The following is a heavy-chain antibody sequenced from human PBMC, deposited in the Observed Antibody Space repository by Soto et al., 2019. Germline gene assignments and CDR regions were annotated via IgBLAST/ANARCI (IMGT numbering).Heavy chain of an antibody. Sequence: PGGSLRLCCTASGCAFGDYAMSWFRQAPGKGLEWVGFIRSKAYGGTTEYAASVKGRFTISRDDSKSIAYLQMNSLKTEDTAVYYCTRSAELRFLEWLSFDYWGQGT. J-gene: IGHJ4*02. CDR1: GCAFGDYA. D-gene: IGHD3-3*01. V-gene: IGHV3-49*03. CDR3: TRSAELRFLEWLSFDY. CDR2: IRSKAYGGTT.